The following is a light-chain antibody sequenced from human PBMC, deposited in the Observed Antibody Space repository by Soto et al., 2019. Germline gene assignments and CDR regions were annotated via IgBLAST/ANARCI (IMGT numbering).Light chain of an antibody. CDR1: TSNIGCNN. V-gene: IGLV1-47*01. CDR2: RNN. CDR3: ASWDDSLSGLV. J-gene: IGLJ3*02. Sequence: QAVVTQPPSASGTSGQRVTISCSGSTSNIGCNNVFWYQQLPGSAPKLLIYRNNQRPSGVPDRFSASKSGPSASLAISGLRSEDEADYYCASWDDSLSGLVIGGGTKLTVL.